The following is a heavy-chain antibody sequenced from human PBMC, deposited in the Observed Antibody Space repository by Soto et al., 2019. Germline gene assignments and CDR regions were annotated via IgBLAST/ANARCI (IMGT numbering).Heavy chain of an antibody. D-gene: IGHD3-3*01. CDR2: ISSSSSYI. Sequence: GGSLRLSCAASGFTFSSYSMNWVRQAPGKGLEWVSSISSSSSYIYYADSVKGRFTISRDNAKNSLYLQMNSLRAEDTAVYCCARAQTYYDFWSGSLSSAFDIWGQGTMVTVSS. CDR3: ARAQTYYDFWSGSLSSAFDI. J-gene: IGHJ3*02. CDR1: GFTFSSYS. V-gene: IGHV3-21*01.